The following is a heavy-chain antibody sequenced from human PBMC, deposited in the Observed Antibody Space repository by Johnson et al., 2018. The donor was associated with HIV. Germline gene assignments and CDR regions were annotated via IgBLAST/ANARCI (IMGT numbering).Heavy chain of an antibody. CDR3: ARELRGPDAFDI. V-gene: IGHV3-30*03. CDR1: GFTFTNYG. Sequence: QVQLMESGGGVVQPGRSLRLSCAASGFTFTNYGMHWVRQAPGKGLEWVAIISYDGNNKYYADSVKGRFTISRDNSKNTLYLQMNSLRAEDTAIYYCARELRGPDAFDIWGQGTMVTVSS. CDR2: ISYDGNNK. J-gene: IGHJ3*02.